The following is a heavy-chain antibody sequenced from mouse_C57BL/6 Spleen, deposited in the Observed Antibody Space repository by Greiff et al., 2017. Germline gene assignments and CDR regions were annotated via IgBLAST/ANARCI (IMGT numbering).Heavy chain of an antibody. J-gene: IGHJ3*01. CDR2: IYPGSGST. D-gene: IGHD2-4*01. Sequence: VQLQQSGAELVKPGASVKMSCKASGYTFTSYWITWVKQRPGQGLEWIGEIYPGSGSTYYNEKFKSKATLTADTSSSPAYMQLSSLTSEDSAVYYCERDGLREAYWGQGTLVTVAA. CDR1: GYTFTSYW. CDR3: ERDGLREAY. V-gene: IGHV1-55*01.